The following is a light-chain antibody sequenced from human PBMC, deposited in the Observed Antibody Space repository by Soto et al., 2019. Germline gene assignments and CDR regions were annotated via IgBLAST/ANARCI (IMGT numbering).Light chain of an antibody. Sequence: ELVLTQSPATLSLSPGETATLSCRASQSVAGYLAWYQQKPGQGPRLLIYDTSNRATGAPPRFSGSGSGTDFTLTISSLEPEDFAIYYCQHRSNWRMYTFGQGTKLEIK. V-gene: IGKV3-11*01. CDR3: QHRSNWRMYT. J-gene: IGKJ2*01. CDR1: QSVAGY. CDR2: DTS.